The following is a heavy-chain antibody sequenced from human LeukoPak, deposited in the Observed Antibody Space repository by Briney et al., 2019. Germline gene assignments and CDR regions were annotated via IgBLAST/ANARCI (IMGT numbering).Heavy chain of an antibody. CDR1: GYTFTGYF. Sequence: ASVKVSCKASGYTFTGYFMHWVRQAPGQGLEWMGWINPNSGGTNYAQEFQGRVTMTRDTSISTAYMELGRLRSDDAAVYYCARAPVGEDWFDPWGQGTLVTVSS. J-gene: IGHJ5*02. CDR2: INPNSGGT. CDR3: ARAPVGEDWFDP. D-gene: IGHD3-10*01. V-gene: IGHV1-2*02.